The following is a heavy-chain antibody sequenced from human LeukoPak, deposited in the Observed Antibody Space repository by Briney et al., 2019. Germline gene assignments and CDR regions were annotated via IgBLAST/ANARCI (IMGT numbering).Heavy chain of an antibody. CDR3: ARGSGFCSGGSCYPQNDY. V-gene: IGHV3-64D*09. D-gene: IGHD2-15*01. CDR2: ISSHGGST. Sequence: GGSLSLSCSASGFTFSSYAMHWVRQAPGKGLDYVSAISSHGGSTYYADSVKGRFTISRDNSKNTLYLQMSSLRAEDTAVYYCARGSGFCSGGSCYPQNDYWGQGTLVTVSS. CDR1: GFTFSSYA. J-gene: IGHJ4*02.